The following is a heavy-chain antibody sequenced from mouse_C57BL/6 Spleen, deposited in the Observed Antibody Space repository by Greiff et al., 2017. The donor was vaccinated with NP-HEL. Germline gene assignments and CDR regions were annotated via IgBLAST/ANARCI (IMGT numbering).Heavy chain of an antibody. CDR2: IYPYNDGT. Sequence: EVQLQQSGPELVKPGASVKMSCKASGYTFTSYVMHWVKQKPGQGLEWIGYIYPYNDGTKYNEKFKGKATLTSDKSSSTAYMELSSLTSEDSAVYYCAREEISGSSLYWYFDVWGTGTTVTVSS. CDR3: AREEISGSSLYWYFDV. CDR1: GYTFTSYV. D-gene: IGHD1-1*01. V-gene: IGHV1-14*01. J-gene: IGHJ1*03.